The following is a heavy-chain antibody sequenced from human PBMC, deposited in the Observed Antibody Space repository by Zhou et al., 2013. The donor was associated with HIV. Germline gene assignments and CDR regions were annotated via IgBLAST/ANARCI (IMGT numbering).Heavy chain of an antibody. V-gene: IGHV1-69*05. J-gene: IGHJ4*02. CDR1: GGTFRSHG. CDR2: IIPIFGTS. CDR3: ATTPTVAGGVDY. D-gene: IGHD6-19*01. Sequence: QVQLVQSGAEVKKPGSSVKVSCKASGGTFRSHGISWVRQAPGQGLEWMGGIIPIFGTSDYAQKFQGRVTLSTDESTSTAYMELRSLKSEDTAVYYCATTPTVAGGVDYWGQGTLVTVSS.